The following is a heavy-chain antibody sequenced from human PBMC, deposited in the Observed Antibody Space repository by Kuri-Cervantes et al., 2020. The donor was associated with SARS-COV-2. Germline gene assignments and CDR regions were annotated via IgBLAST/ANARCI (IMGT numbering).Heavy chain of an antibody. J-gene: IGHJ4*02. CDR2: IYYSGST. CDR3: ARGLGYSSAWSQGDYFDN. CDR1: GGSISSGDYY. D-gene: IGHD6-19*01. Sequence: LRLSCTVSGGSISSGDYYWSWIRQPPGKGLEWIGYIYYSGSTYYNPSLKSRVTISVDTSKNQFSLKLSSVTAADTAVYYCARGLGYSSAWSQGDYFDNWGQGTLVTVSS. V-gene: IGHV4-30-4*01.